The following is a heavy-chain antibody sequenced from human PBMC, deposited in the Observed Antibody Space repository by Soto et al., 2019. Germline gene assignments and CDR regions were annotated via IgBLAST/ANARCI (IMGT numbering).Heavy chain of an antibody. J-gene: IGHJ4*02. CDR3: ASRTYGY. Sequence: GGSLRLSCAASGLIFSGYGMSWVRQAPGKGLEWVSSISGTGGTTNYADSVKGRFTISRDNSKNTLYLQMNSLRADDTAVYYCASRTYGYWGTGTVVTVSS. V-gene: IGHV3-23*01. D-gene: IGHD3-16*01. CDR2: ISGTGGTT. CDR1: GLIFSGYG.